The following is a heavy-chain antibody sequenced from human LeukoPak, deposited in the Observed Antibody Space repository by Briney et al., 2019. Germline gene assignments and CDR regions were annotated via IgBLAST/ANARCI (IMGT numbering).Heavy chain of an antibody. J-gene: IGHJ4*02. CDR1: GFTVSSNY. CDR3: ARDRDYGDYGFDY. Sequence: GGSLRLSCAASGFTVSSNYMSWVRQAPGKGLEWVSVIYSGGSTYYADSVKGRFTISRDNSKNTLYLQMNSLRAEDTAVYYCARDRDYGDYGFDYWGQGTLVTVSS. D-gene: IGHD4-17*01. V-gene: IGHV3-53*01. CDR2: IYSGGST.